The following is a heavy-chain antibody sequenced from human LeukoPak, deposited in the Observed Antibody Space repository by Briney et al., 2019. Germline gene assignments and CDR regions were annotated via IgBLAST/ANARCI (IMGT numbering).Heavy chain of an antibody. CDR1: GFTFSSYA. Sequence: GGSLRLSCAASGFTFSSYAMTWVRQAPGKGLEWVSAISGSGISTYYADSVKGRFTISRDNSKNTLYLQMNSLRAEDTAVYYCARGGVVTPADVWGKGTTVTVSS. D-gene: IGHD4-23*01. J-gene: IGHJ6*04. CDR3: ARGGVVTPADV. CDR2: ISGSGIST. V-gene: IGHV3-23*01.